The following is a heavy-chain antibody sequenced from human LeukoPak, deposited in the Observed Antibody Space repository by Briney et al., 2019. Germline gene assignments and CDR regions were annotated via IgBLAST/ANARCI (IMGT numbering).Heavy chain of an antibody. Sequence: GTSVKVSCKASGFTFTSSAMQWVQQARGQRLEWIGWIVVGSGNTNYAQKFQERVTITRDMSTSTAYMELSSLRSEDTAVYYCAAGASPHDAFDIWGQGTMVTVSS. CDR3: AAGASPHDAFDI. D-gene: IGHD3-16*01. V-gene: IGHV1-58*02. CDR2: IVVGSGNT. CDR1: GFTFTSSA. J-gene: IGHJ3*02.